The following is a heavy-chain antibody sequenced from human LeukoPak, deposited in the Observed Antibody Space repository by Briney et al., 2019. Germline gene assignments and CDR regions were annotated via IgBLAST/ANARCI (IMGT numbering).Heavy chain of an antibody. D-gene: IGHD3-22*01. CDR3: ARAETVWASDYDNNGYYDY. J-gene: IGHJ4*02. V-gene: IGHV7-4-1*02. CDR1: GYTFTSYA. CDR2: INTNTGNP. Sequence: GASVKVSCKASGYTFTSYAMNWVRQAPGQGLEWMGWINTNTGNPTYAQGFTGRFVFSLDTSVSTAFLQINSLRAEDTAVYFCARAETVWASDYDNNGYYDYWGQGTLVTVSS.